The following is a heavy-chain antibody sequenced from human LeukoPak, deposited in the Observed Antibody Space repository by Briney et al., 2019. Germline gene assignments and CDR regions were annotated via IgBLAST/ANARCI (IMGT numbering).Heavy chain of an antibody. CDR3: ARDGPRGDVDY. J-gene: IGHJ4*02. D-gene: IGHD3-10*01. Sequence: GASVKVSCKASGGTFSSYAISWVRQAPGQGLEWMGWINPNSGGTNYAQQFQGRVTMSRDTSNSTAYMELSRLRSDDTAVYYCARDGPRGDVDYWGQGTLVTVSS. V-gene: IGHV1-2*02. CDR1: GGTFSSYA. CDR2: INPNSGGT.